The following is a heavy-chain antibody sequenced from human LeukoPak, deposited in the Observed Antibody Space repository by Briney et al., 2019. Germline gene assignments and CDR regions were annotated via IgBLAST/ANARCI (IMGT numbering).Heavy chain of an antibody. J-gene: IGHJ5*02. CDR1: GYTFTSYY. CDR2: INPSGGST. V-gene: IGHV1-46*01. Sequence: EASVKVSCKASGYTFTSYYMHWVRQPPGQGLEWMGIINPSGGSTSYAQKFQGRVTMTRDTSTSTVYMELSSLRSEDTAVYYCARGRQNWNYGSNWFDPWGQGTLVTVSS. D-gene: IGHD1-7*01. CDR3: ARGRQNWNYGSNWFDP.